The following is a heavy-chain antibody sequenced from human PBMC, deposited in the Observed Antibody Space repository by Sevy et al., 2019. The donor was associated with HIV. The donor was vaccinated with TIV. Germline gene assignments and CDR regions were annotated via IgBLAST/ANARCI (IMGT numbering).Heavy chain of an antibody. CDR2: ISSGSSYI. CDR1: GFTFSYYD. D-gene: IGHD3-10*01. CDR3: AKDGAYYGSDGMDV. J-gene: IGHJ6*02. V-gene: IGHV3-21*01. Sequence: GGSLRLSCAASGFTFSYYDLNWVRQAPGKGLEWVASISSGSSYIYYADSVKGRFTISRDNAENSLFLQMNRLRAEDTAGYYCAKDGAYYGSDGMDVWGQGTTVTVSS.